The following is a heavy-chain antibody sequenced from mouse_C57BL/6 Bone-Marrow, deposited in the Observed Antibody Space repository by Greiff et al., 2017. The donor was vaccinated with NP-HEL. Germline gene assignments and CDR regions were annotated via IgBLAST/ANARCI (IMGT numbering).Heavy chain of an antibody. Sequence: EVMLVESGGGLVKPGGSLKLSCAASGFTFSSYAMSWVRQTPEKRLEWVATISDGGSYTYYPDNVKGRFTISRDNAKNNLYLQMSHLESEDTAMYYCARWYYYGSSVYFDYWGQGTTLTVSS. J-gene: IGHJ2*01. D-gene: IGHD1-1*01. V-gene: IGHV5-4*03. CDR2: ISDGGSYT. CDR3: ARWYYYGSSVYFDY. CDR1: GFTFSSYA.